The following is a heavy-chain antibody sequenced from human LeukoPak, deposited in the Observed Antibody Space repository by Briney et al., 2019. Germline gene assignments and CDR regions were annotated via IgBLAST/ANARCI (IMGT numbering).Heavy chain of an antibody. CDR1: GSTFSSYA. CDR2: ISYDGSNK. CDR3: ARDPVVVVAAITPHYFDY. Sequence: GGSLRLSCAASGSTFSSYAMHWVRQAPGKGLEWVAVISYDGSNKYYADSVKGRFTISRDNSKNTLYLQMNSLRAEDTAVYYCARDPVVVVAAITPHYFDYWGQGTLVTVSS. J-gene: IGHJ4*02. V-gene: IGHV3-30-3*01. D-gene: IGHD2-15*01.